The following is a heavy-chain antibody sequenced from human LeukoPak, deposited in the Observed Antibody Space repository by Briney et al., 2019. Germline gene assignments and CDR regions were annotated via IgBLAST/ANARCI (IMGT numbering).Heavy chain of an antibody. D-gene: IGHD3-3*01. CDR2: INPNSGGT. CDR3: ARGSITIFGVVIMVPFDY. V-gene: IGHV1-2*02. Sequence: ASVKVSCKAPGYTFTGYYMHWVRQAPGQGLEWMGWINPNSGGTNYAQKFQGRVTMTRDTSISTAYMELSRLRSDDTAVYYCARGSITIFGVVIMVPFDYWGQGTLVTVSS. CDR1: GYTFTGYY. J-gene: IGHJ4*02.